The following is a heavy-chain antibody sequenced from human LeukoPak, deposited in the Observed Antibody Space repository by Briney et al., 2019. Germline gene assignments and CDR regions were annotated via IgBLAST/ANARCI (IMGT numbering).Heavy chain of an antibody. J-gene: IGHJ4*02. D-gene: IGHD2-15*01. V-gene: IGHV7-4-1*02. CDR2: INTNTGNP. Sequence: GASVKVSCKVSGYTFTNYAISWVRQAPGQGLEWMGWINTNTGNPTYAQGFTERFVFSWDTSVSTAYLQISSLKAEDTAVYYCARDSYCSGGTCYSRVGYWGQGTVVTVSS. CDR1: GYTFTNYA. CDR3: ARDSYCSGGTCYSRVGY.